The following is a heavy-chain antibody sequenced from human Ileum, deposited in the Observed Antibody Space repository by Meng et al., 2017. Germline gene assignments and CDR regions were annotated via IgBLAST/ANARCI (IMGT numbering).Heavy chain of an antibody. V-gene: IGHV4-61*08. J-gene: IGHJ4*02. CDR3: ARDHWGSLDY. CDR1: GGSVSTSDYQ. D-gene: IGHD7-27*01. CDR2: AGT. Sequence: QVTLQGSGPGLVRPSETLSLICTVSGGSVSTSDYQWGWIRQPPGKGLEWIGYAGTNYNPSLKSRVTISVDTSKRQFSLKLTSVTAADTAVYYCARDHWGSLDYWGQGILVTVSS.